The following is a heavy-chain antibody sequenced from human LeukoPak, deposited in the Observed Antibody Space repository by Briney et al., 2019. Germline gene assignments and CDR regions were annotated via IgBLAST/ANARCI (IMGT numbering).Heavy chain of an antibody. CDR1: GGSFSGYY. V-gene: IGHV4-31*11. J-gene: IGHJ3*02. Sequence: SETLSLTCAVYGGSFSGYYWSWIRQHPGKGLEWIGYIYYSGSTYYNPSLKSRVTISVDTSKNQFSLKLSSVTAADTAVYYCARGFLNAFDIWGQGTMVTVSS. CDR2: IYYSGST. D-gene: IGHD2/OR15-2a*01. CDR3: ARGFLNAFDI.